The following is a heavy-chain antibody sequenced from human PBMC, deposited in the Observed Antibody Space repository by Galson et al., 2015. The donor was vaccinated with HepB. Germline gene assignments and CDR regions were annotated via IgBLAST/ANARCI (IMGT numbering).Heavy chain of an antibody. CDR3: AAPGRYYYDSSGYPRAHFDY. D-gene: IGHD3-22*01. CDR2: IYHSGST. J-gene: IGHJ4*02. CDR1: GGSISSSNW. Sequence: SETLSLTCAVSGGSISSSNWWSWVRQPPGKGLEWIGEIYHSGSTNYNPSLKSRVTISVDKSKNQFSLKLSSVTAADTAVYYCAAPGRYYYDSSGYPRAHFDYWGQGTLVTVSS. V-gene: IGHV4-4*02.